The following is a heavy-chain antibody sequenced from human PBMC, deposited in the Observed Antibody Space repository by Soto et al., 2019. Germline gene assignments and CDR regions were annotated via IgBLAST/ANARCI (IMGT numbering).Heavy chain of an antibody. CDR1: GASISGYH. D-gene: IGHD6-19*01. V-gene: IGHV4-59*08. J-gene: IGHJ4*02. Sequence: SETLSLTCTVSGASISGYHWGWIRQPPGKGLVWIGYLYYTGSTHYNPSLKSRVTMSVDASKNQFSLKLNSVTAADTAVYYCARGFAIGWYTYFFDLWGQGPLVTVSS. CDR3: ARGFAIGWYTYFFDL. CDR2: LYYTGST.